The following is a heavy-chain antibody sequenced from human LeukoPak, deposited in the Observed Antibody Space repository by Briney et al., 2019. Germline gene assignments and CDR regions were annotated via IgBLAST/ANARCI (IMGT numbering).Heavy chain of an antibody. CDR2: ISSSGTTK. V-gene: IGHV3-11*04. CDR1: GFTFSDYY. J-gene: IGHJ6*03. Sequence: GGSLRLSCAASGFTFSDYYMTWIRQAPGKGLEWVSYISSSGTTKYYADSVKGRFTISRDNAKNSLYLQMNSLRAEDTAVYYCARTGYCSGATCFYYYYYYMDVWGKGTTVTVSS. CDR3: ARTGYCSGATCFYYYYYYMDV. D-gene: IGHD2-15*01.